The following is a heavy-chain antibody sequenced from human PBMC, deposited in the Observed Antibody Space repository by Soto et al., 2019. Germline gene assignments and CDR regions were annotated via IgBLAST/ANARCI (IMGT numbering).Heavy chain of an antibody. CDR3: ARAEGYSSGWYDYYYGMDV. CDR1: GGTFSSYA. Sequence: QVQLVQSGAEVKKPGSSVKVSCKASGGTFSSYAISWVRQAPGQGLEWMGGIIPIFGTANYAQKFQGRVTITADESTSTAYMELRSLRSEDTAVYYCARAEGYSSGWYDYYYGMDVWGPGTTVTVSS. D-gene: IGHD6-19*01. J-gene: IGHJ6*02. CDR2: IIPIFGTA. V-gene: IGHV1-69*01.